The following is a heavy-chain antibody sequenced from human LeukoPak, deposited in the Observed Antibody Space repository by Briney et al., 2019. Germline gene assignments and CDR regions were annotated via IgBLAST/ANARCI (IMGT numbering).Heavy chain of an antibody. CDR2: ISYDGSNK. Sequence: GGSLRLSCAASGFTFSSYGMHWVRQAPGKGLEWVAVISYDGSNKYYADSVKGRFTISRDNSKNTLYLQMNSLRAEDTAVYYCAKDGYYYDSSGFDYWGQGTLVTVSS. CDR3: AKDGYYYDSSGFDY. CDR1: GFTFSSYG. D-gene: IGHD3-22*01. J-gene: IGHJ4*02. V-gene: IGHV3-30*18.